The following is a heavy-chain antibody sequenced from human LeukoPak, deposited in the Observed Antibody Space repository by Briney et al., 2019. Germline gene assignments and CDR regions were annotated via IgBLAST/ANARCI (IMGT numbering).Heavy chain of an antibody. CDR3: TRRAARWQFDL. V-gene: IGHV3-9*01. Sequence: GRSLILSGVVSGFNFDDYAMHWVRQAPGRGLEWVSGINWKTGNGIYADSVKGRFTISRDNAKSSLYLQMSSLRAEDTAVYYCTRRAARWQFDLWGRGTLLTVSS. D-gene: IGHD5-24*01. J-gene: IGHJ2*01. CDR2: INWKTGNG. CDR1: GFNFDDYA.